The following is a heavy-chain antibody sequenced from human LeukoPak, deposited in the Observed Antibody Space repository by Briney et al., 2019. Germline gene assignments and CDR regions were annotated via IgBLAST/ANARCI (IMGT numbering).Heavy chain of an antibody. J-gene: IGHJ6*03. D-gene: IGHD5-18*01. CDR2: IYTSGST. CDR3: AGERGYSYGKNSYYYYMDV. CDR1: GGSISSSSYS. Sequence: SETLSLTCTVSGGSISSSSYSWGWIRQPPGKGLEWVGGIYTSGSTNYNPSLKSRVTISVDTSKNQFSLKLSSVTAADTAVYYCAGERGYSYGKNSYYYYMDVWGKGTTVTISS. V-gene: IGHV4-39*07.